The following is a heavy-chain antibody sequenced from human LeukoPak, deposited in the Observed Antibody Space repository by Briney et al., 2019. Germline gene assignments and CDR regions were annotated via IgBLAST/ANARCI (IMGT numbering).Heavy chain of an antibody. CDR1: GGTLSTYA. CDR2: VIPMFGTV. D-gene: IGHD2-21*02. Sequence: ASVKVSCKPSGGTLSTYAISWVRQAPGQGPQWMGGVIPMFGTVRYAQKFQGRVTITADDSTSTAYMELSSLRFEDTAVYYCASRGGVTQENDYYYFAMDVWGQGTTVTVSS. CDR3: ASRGGVTQENDYYYFAMDV. V-gene: IGHV1-69*13. J-gene: IGHJ6*02.